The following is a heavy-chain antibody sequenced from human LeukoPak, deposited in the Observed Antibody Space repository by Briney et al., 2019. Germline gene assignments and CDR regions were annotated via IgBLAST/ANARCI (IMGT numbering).Heavy chain of an antibody. Sequence: GGSLRLSCAASGFNFRNDGIHWVRQAPGKGLEWVTFIQYDGTKKYYADSVKGRFTISRDNSKNTLYLQMNSLRPEHTALYYCAKNILTMTMDYVDVWGKGTTVTVSS. CDR1: GFNFRNDG. V-gene: IGHV3-30*02. CDR3: AKNILTMTMDYVDV. J-gene: IGHJ6*03. D-gene: IGHD4/OR15-4a*01. CDR2: IQYDGTKK.